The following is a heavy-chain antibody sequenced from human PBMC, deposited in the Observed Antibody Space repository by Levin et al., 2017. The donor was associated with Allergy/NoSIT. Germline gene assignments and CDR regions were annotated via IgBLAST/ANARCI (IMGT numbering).Heavy chain of an antibody. D-gene: IGHD3-9*01. CDR1: GFTFTSSA. V-gene: IGHV1-58*02. CDR2: IVVGSGNT. CDR3: AAGLVRYFDWSLDY. J-gene: IGHJ4*02. Sequence: ASVKVSCKASGFTFTSSAMQWVRQARGQRLEWIGWIVVGSGNTNYAQKFQERVTITRDMSTSTAYMELSSLRSEDTAVYYCAAGLVRYFDWSLDYWGQGTLVTVSS.